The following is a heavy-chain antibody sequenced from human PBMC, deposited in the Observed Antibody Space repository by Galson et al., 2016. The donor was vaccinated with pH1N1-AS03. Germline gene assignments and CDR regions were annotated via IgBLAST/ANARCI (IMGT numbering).Heavy chain of an antibody. Sequence: SVKVSCKASGYSFTSYAIQWVRQAPGQGLEWMGWINVGDGHTKYSQKFQGRVTITRDTSANTAYMDLSSLRSEDTAFYYCSKVGIEISSGWYGRFDFWGQGTLVTVSS. CDR1: GYSFTSYA. CDR2: INVGDGHT. J-gene: IGHJ4*02. V-gene: IGHV1-3*01. CDR3: SKVGIEISSGWYGRFDF. D-gene: IGHD6-19*01.